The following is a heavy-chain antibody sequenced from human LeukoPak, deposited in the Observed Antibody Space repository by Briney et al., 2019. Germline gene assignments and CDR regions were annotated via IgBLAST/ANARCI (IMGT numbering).Heavy chain of an antibody. CDR1: EFTFTTYW. Sequence: GGSLRLSCEASEFTFTTYWMSWVRQAPGKGLEWAANIKQDGSEKYYVDSVKGRFTISRDNAKNSVYLQMNSLRAEDTAVYYCARLSEMLRGPEVIYYFEHWGQGTLVTVSS. V-gene: IGHV3-7*01. J-gene: IGHJ4*02. CDR3: ARLSEMLRGPEVIYYFEH. CDR2: IKQDGSEK. D-gene: IGHD3-10*01.